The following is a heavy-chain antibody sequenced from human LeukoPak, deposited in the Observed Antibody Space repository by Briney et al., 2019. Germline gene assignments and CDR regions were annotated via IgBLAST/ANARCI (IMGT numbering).Heavy chain of an antibody. CDR1: GFTFSTYS. D-gene: IGHD6-19*01. CDR3: ARDPAVGYIYYYYYMDV. CDR2: ISSSSSYI. Sequence: GGSLRLSCAASGFTFSTYSMNWVRQAPGKGLEWVSFISSSSSYIYYADSVKGRFTMSRDNAKNSLYLQMNSLRAEDTAVYYCARDPAVGYIYYYYYMDVWGKGTTVTVSS. J-gene: IGHJ6*03. V-gene: IGHV3-21*01.